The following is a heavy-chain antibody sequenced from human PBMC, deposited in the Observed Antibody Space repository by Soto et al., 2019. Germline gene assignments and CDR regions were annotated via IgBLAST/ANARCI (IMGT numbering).Heavy chain of an antibody. CDR3: ARGGFYGSSGGRNYFNSGMNV. D-gene: IGHD2-15*01. V-gene: IGHV1-18*01. Sequence: QVQLVQSGAEVKKPGASVKVSCKASGYTFTSYGINWVRQAPGQGLEWLGWISAYDGYTNYAQILQGRVSMTTDTSTTAADIELSIISSEATTMYYCARGGFYGSSGGRNYFNSGMNVWGPGTTVTVSS. CDR2: ISAYDGYT. J-gene: IGHJ6*02. CDR1: GYTFTSYG.